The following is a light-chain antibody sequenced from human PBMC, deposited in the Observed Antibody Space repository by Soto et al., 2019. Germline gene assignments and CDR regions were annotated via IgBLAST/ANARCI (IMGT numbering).Light chain of an antibody. CDR2: GAS. Sequence: EIVLTQSPGTLSLSPGERATLSCRASHSVGSSHLAWYQQKPGQAPRLLIYGASSRATGVPDRFSGSGSGTDFTLTISRREPEVSAVYYCQQYVGWTFGQGTKVEIK. V-gene: IGKV3-20*01. CDR3: QQYVGWT. J-gene: IGKJ1*01. CDR1: HSVGSSH.